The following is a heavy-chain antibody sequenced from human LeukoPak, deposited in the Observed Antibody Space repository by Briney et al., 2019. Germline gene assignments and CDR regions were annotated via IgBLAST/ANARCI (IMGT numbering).Heavy chain of an antibody. CDR3: TTDPHYYDSSGYFFPPLS. CDR2: ISGSGGST. V-gene: IGHV3-23*01. J-gene: IGHJ4*02. Sequence: GGSLRLSCAASGFTFSTYAMSWVRQAPGKGLEWVSAISGSGGSTYYADSVKGRFTISRDNSKNTLYLQMNSLKTEDTAVYYCTTDPHYYDSSGYFFPPLSWGQGTLVTVSS. D-gene: IGHD3-22*01. CDR1: GFTFSTYA.